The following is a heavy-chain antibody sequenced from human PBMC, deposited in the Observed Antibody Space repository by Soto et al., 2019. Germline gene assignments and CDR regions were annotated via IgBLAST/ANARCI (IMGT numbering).Heavy chain of an antibody. J-gene: IGHJ4*02. CDR3: AHSVVAGLGYYFDY. CDR2: IYWEDDK. CDR1: GFSLSSTRVA. V-gene: IGHV2-5*02. D-gene: IGHD6-19*01. Sequence: QITLKESGPTLVKPTQTLTLTCTFSGFSLSSTRVAVGWIRQPPGKALELLALIYWEDDKLYSPFLKSRLTIPKDTSKNPVVLTMTNMDPVDTATYYCAHSVVAGLGYYFDYWGQGTLVTVSS.